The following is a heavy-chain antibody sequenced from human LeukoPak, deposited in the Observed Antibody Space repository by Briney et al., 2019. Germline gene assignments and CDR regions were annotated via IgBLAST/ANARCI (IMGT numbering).Heavy chain of an antibody. J-gene: IGHJ4*02. CDR3: ARASKYYYDSSGYSLDY. V-gene: IGHV3-21*01. Sequence: GPLRLSCAASRFTFSSYSMIWVRQAPGKGLEWVSSISGRSNSIYYADSVKGRFTISRDNAKNSLYLQMNSLRAEDTAVYYCARASKYYYDSSGYSLDYWGQGTLVTVSS. CDR2: ISGRSNSI. CDR1: RFTFSSYS. D-gene: IGHD3-22*01.